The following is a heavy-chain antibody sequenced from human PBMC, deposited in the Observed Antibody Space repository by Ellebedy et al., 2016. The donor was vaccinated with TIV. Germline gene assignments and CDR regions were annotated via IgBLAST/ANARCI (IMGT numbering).Heavy chain of an antibody. CDR1: GYSFNSYG. J-gene: IGHJ4*02. CDR3: GRAGYSSGWADFKAPVY. D-gene: IGHD6-19*01. Sequence: ASVKVSXXASGYSFNSYGINWVRQPPGQGLEWMGWISVYNGNRNYAQKLKGRVTMTTDTSTSTAYMELRSLRSEDTAVYYWGRAGYSSGWADFKAPVYWGQGTLVTVSS. CDR2: ISVYNGNR. V-gene: IGHV1-18*01.